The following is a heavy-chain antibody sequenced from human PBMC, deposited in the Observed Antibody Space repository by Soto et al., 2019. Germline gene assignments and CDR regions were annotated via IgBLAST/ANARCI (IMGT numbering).Heavy chain of an antibody. CDR1: GFTFSNCW. CDR3: VRARGYYGMDV. CDR2: ISSDGVTI. Sequence: GGSLRLSCAASGFTFSNCWMHWVRQPPGKGLVWVALISSDGVTISYADSVKGRFTISRDNAKNTLYLQMNSLRAEDTAMYYCVRARGYYGMDVWGQGTAVTVSS. J-gene: IGHJ6*02. V-gene: IGHV3-74*01.